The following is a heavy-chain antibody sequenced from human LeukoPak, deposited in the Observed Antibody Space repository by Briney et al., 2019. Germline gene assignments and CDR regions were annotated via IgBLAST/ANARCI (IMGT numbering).Heavy chain of an antibody. J-gene: IGHJ4*02. D-gene: IGHD3-9*01. CDR1: GYTFTSYD. V-gene: IGHV1-8*01. CDR3: ARGLKIDTADY. CDR2: MNPNSGNT. Sequence: ASVKVSCKASGYTFTSYDISWVRQATGQGLEWMGWMNPNSGNTGYAQRLQGRVTMTTDTSTSTAYMELRSLRSDDTAVYYCARGLKIDTADYWGQGTLVTVSS.